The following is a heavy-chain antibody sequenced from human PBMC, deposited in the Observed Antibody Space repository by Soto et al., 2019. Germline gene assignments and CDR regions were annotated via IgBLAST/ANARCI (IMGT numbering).Heavy chain of an antibody. D-gene: IGHD1-26*01. CDR2: IYHSGST. V-gene: IGHV4-4*02. CDR3: ARGWVLAGACTRWLDL. CDR1: GGSISSSNW. Sequence: QVQLQESGPGLVKPSGTLSLTCAVSGGSISSSNWWSWVRQPPGNGLEWIGEIYHSGSTNYNQSLKSRVTTSVDKYKNQFSQKLSSVTAADTAVYYCARGWVLAGACTRWLDLWGQGTLVPVSS. J-gene: IGHJ5*02.